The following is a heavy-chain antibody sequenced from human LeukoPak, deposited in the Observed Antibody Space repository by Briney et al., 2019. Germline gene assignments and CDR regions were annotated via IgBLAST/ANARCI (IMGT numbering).Heavy chain of an antibody. CDR3: ATTDEYYDILTGPIRNDAFDI. J-gene: IGHJ3*02. D-gene: IGHD3-9*01. V-gene: IGHV4-39*01. CDR2: IYYSGST. CDR1: GGSISSSSYY. Sequence: SETLSLTCTVSGGSISSSSYYWGWIRQPPGKGLEWIGSIYYSGSTYYNPSLKSRVTISVDTSKNQFSLKLSSVTAADTAVYYCATTDEYYDILTGPIRNDAFDIWGQGTMVTVSS.